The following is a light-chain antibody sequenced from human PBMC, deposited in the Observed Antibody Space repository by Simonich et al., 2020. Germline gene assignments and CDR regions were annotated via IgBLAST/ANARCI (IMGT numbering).Light chain of an antibody. J-gene: IGLJ2*01. V-gene: IGLV1-40*01. CDR2: GHS. Sequence: QSVLTQPPSVSGAPGQRVTISCPGSSSNIGAGYDVHCNQQLPGPAPKLLIVGHSNRPSGVPDRFSGSKSGTSASLAITGLQAEDEADYYCQSYDSSHVVFGGGTKLTVL. CDR3: QSYDSSHVV. CDR1: SSNIGAGYD.